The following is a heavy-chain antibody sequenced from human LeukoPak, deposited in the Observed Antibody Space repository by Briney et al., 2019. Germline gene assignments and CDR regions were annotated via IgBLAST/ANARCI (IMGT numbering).Heavy chain of an antibody. D-gene: IGHD4-17*01. CDR3: AKVDYGDYSTYYFDY. J-gene: IGHJ4*02. CDR1: GFTFSSYA. CDR2: ISGSGGST. Sequence: GGSLRLSCAASGFTFSSYAMSWVRQAPGKGLEWVSAISGSGGSTYYADSVKGRFTISRDNSKNTLYLQMNSLRAEDTAVYYCAKVDYGDYSTYYFDYWGQGTLVTVSS. V-gene: IGHV3-23*01.